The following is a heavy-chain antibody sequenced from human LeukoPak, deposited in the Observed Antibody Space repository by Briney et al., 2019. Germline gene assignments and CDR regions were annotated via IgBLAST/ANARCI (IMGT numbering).Heavy chain of an antibody. CDR1: GDSISSGDYY. Sequence: SETLSLTCTVSGDSISSGDYYWSWIRQPAGKGLEWIGRISSSGSTNYNPSLKSRVTISVDTSKNQFSLKLSSVTAADTAVYYCASISWIQLWLFTFDYWGQGTLVTVSS. D-gene: IGHD5-18*01. J-gene: IGHJ4*02. CDR2: ISSSGST. V-gene: IGHV4-61*02. CDR3: ASISWIQLWLFTFDY.